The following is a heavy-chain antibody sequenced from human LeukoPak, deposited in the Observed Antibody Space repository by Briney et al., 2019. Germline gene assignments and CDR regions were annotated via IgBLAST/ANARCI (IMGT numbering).Heavy chain of an antibody. CDR2: LGGSAGDT. CDR1: GFTFSHFA. J-gene: IGHJ4*02. V-gene: IGHV3-23*01. Sequence: QSGGSLRLSCAASGFTFSHFAMAWVRQAPGKGLEWLLSLGGSAGDTYFADSVKGRFTISRDNSKNILYLQMNSLTAEDTAVYYCAKARYYDILSFDYWGQGTLVTVSS. CDR3: AKARYYDILSFDY. D-gene: IGHD3-9*01.